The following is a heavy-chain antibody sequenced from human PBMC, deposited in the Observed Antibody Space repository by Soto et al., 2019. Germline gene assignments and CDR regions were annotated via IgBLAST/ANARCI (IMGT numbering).Heavy chain of an antibody. J-gene: IGHJ4*02. CDR2: ISGSGGST. CDR3: AKDRIVARPGYFDF. CDR1: GFTFSNYA. D-gene: IGHD6-6*01. V-gene: IGHV3-23*01. Sequence: PGGSLRLSCAASGFTFSNYAMSWVRQAPGKGLEWVSGISGSGGSTYYADSVQGRFTISRDNSKNTLHLHMNGLRAEDTAVYYCAKDRIVARPGYFDFWGQGTLVTVSS.